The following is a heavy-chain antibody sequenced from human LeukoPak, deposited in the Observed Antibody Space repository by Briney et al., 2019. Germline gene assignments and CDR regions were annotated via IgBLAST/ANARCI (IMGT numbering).Heavy chain of an antibody. CDR2: ISAYNGNT. CDR3: AREFGQQLVTYFDY. CDR1: GYTFTSYG. V-gene: IGHV1-18*01. J-gene: IGHJ4*02. D-gene: IGHD6-13*01. Sequence: ASVTVSCKASGYTFTSYGISWVRQAPGQGLEWMGWISAYNGNTNYAQKLQDRVTMTTDTSTSTAYMELRSLRSDDTAVYYCAREFGQQLVTYFDYWGQGTLVTVSS.